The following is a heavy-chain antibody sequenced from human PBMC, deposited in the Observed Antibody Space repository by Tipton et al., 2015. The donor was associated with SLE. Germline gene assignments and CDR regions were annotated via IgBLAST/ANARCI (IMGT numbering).Heavy chain of an antibody. D-gene: IGHD3-22*01. J-gene: IGHJ3*02. CDR1: GFTFSSYE. Sequence: SLRLSCAASGFTFSSYEMNWVRQAPGKGLEWVSYISSSGITIYYADSVKGRFTISRDNAKKPLYLQMNSLRAEDTAVYYCARDHDSSGYYYDAFDIWGQGTMVTVSS. V-gene: IGHV3-48*03. CDR3: ARDHDSSGYYYDAFDI. CDR2: ISSSGITI.